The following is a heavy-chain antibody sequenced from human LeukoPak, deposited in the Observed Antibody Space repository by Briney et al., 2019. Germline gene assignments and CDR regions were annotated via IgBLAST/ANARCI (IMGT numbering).Heavy chain of an antibody. D-gene: IGHD3/OR15-3a*01. J-gene: IGHJ3*02. V-gene: IGHV3-73*01. CDR3: AKDGVRFGFVVPYRTGAFDI. CDR2: IRSKANSYAT. Sequence: GGSLRLSCAASGFTFSGSAMHWVRQASGKGLEWVGRIRSKANSYATAYAASVKGRFTISRDDSKNTAYLQMNSLKTEDTAVYYCAKDGVRFGFVVPYRTGAFDIWGQGTMVTVSS. CDR1: GFTFSGSA.